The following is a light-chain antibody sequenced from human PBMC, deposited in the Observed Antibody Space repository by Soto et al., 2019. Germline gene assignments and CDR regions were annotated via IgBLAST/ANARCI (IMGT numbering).Light chain of an antibody. J-gene: IGKJ1*01. Sequence: VVAQKPSTQRLARWERGSRSCRASQNIKTNLAWYQHKPGQAPRLLIYGAFTGATGVPARFSGSGSGTEFTLTISRLQSEDFASYSSQQYNSWPRTFGQGTKVDIK. V-gene: IGKV3-15*01. CDR2: GAF. CDR1: QNIKTN. CDR3: QQYNSWPRT.